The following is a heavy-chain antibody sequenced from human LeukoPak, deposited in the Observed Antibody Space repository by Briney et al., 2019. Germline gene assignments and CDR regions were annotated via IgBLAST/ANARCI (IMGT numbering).Heavy chain of an antibody. D-gene: IGHD6-6*01. J-gene: IGHJ4*02. V-gene: IGHV3-74*01. CDR1: GFTFSSYW. Sequence: GGSLRLSCAASGFTFSSYWMHWVRQAPGKGLVWGSRINCDGRSTSYADSVKGRFTISRDNAKNTLYLQMNSLRAEDTAVYYCASMPYSSWNFDYWGQGTLVTVSS. CDR3: ASMPYSSWNFDY. CDR2: INCDGRST.